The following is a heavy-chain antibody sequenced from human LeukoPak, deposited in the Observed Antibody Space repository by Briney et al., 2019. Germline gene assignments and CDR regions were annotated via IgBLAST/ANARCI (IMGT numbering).Heavy chain of an antibody. CDR1: GFTFSNYG. V-gene: IGHV3-30*03. J-gene: IGHJ6*02. CDR2: VSSDGIVQ. Sequence: PGGSLRLSCATSGFTFSNYGIHWVRQAPGKGLEWVAVVSSDGIVQHYADSVKGRFTISRDNSKSTLYLQMNSLRAEDTAVYYCGRYYVMDVWGQGTSVTVSS. CDR3: GRYYVMDV.